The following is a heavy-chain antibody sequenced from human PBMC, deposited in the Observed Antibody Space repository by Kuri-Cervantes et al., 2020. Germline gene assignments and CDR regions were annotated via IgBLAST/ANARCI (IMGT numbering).Heavy chain of an antibody. CDR2: SNAGNGNT. Sequence: ASVPVSCKASGYTFTSYAMHWVRQAPGQRLEWMGWSNAGNGNTKYSQESQGRVTITRDTSASTAYMELSGLRSEDMAVYYCARVGDTAMVIDWGQGTLVTVSS. D-gene: IGHD5-18*01. CDR1: GYTFTSYA. CDR3: ARVGDTAMVID. J-gene: IGHJ4*02. V-gene: IGHV1-3*02.